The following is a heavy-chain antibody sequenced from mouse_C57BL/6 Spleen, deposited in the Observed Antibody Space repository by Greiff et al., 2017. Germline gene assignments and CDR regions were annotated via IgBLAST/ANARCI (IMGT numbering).Heavy chain of an antibody. V-gene: IGHV1-52*01. J-gene: IGHJ2*01. CDR1: GYTFTSYW. D-gene: IGHD2-4*01. Sequence: QVQLQQPGAELVRPGSSVKLSCKASGYTFTSYWMHWVKQRPIQGLEWIGNIDPSDSETHYNQKFKDKATLTVDKSSSTAYMQLSSLTSEDSAVYYCARGDYDGGYFDYWGQGTTLTVSS. CDR3: ARGDYDGGYFDY. CDR2: IDPSDSET.